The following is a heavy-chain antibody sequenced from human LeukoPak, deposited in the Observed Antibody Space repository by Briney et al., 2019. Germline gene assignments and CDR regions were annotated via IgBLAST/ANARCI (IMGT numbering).Heavy chain of an antibody. CDR1: GFTFSSYE. D-gene: IGHD6-19*01. Sequence: GGSLRLSCAASGFTFSSYEMNWVRQAPGKGLEWVSYISSSGSTIYYADSVKGRFTISRDNAKNSLYLQMNSLRAEDTAVYYCARGAQWLVRTLDYWGQGTLVTVSS. V-gene: IGHV3-48*03. CDR2: ISSSGSTI. CDR3: ARGAQWLVRTLDY. J-gene: IGHJ4*02.